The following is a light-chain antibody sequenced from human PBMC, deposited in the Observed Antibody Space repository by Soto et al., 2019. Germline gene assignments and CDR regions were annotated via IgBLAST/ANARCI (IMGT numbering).Light chain of an antibody. CDR3: SSYTRSSPLFA. Sequence: QSALTQPASVSGSPGQSISISCTGTSSDVGGYNYVSWYQQHPGKAPKLMIYEVSNRPSEVSYRFSGSKSGNTASLTISGLQAEDEADYHCSSYTRSSPLFAFGTGTKVTVL. V-gene: IGLV2-14*01. CDR1: SSDVGGYNY. J-gene: IGLJ1*01. CDR2: EVS.